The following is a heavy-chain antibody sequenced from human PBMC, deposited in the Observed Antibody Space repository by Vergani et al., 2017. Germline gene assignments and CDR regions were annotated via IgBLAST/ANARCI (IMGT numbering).Heavy chain of an antibody. Sequence: EVQLVESGGGLVQPGRSLRLSCAASGFTFDDYAMHWVRQAPGKGLEWVSGINWNSDSIAYADSVKGRFTISRDNAKNSLYLQMNSLRAEDTALHYCVKDIAASGNYWYFDLWGRGTLVTVSS. CDR2: INWNSDSI. V-gene: IGHV3-9*01. D-gene: IGHD6-13*01. CDR3: VKDIAASGNYWYFDL. CDR1: GFTFDDYA. J-gene: IGHJ2*01.